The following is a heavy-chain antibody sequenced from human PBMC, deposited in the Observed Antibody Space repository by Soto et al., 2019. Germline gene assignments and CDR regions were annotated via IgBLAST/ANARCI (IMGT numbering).Heavy chain of an antibody. D-gene: IGHD4-17*01. CDR3: ARQAVNGDNRD. CDR1: GGSISSSNYY. CDR2: IYYSGST. Sequence: QLQLQESGPGLVKPSETLSLTCTVSGGSISSSNYYWAWIRQPPGKGLEWIGSIYYSGSTYYGPSLKSRVTISIDTSRNQFSLKLTSVSAADTAVYYCARQAVNGDNRDWGQGTLVTVSS. V-gene: IGHV4-39*01. J-gene: IGHJ4*02.